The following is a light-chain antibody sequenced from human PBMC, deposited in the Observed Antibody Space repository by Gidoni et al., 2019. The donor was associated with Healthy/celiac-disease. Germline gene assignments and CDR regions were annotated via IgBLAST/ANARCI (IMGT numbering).Light chain of an antibody. CDR3: NSRDSSGVV. V-gene: IGLV3-19*01. Sequence: SSELTQDPAVSVALGQTVRITCQGDSLRSYYASWYQQKPGQAPVLVIYGKNKRPSGIPDRFSGSSSGNTASLTITGAQAEDEADYYCNSRDSSGVVFGGGTKLTVL. CDR1: SLRSYY. CDR2: GKN. J-gene: IGLJ2*01.